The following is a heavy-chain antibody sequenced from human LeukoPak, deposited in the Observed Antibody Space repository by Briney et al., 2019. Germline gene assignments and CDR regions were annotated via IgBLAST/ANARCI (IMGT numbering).Heavy chain of an antibody. V-gene: IGHV3-48*04. CDR1: GFTFSSYS. Sequence: GGSLRLSCPASGFTFSSYSMNWVRQAPGKGLEWVSYISSSSSTIYYADSVKGRFTISRDNAKNSLYLQMNSLSAEDTAVYYCARVEQSNLEDYWGQGTLVTVSS. J-gene: IGHJ4*02. D-gene: IGHD4-11*01. CDR2: ISSSSSTI. CDR3: ARVEQSNLEDY.